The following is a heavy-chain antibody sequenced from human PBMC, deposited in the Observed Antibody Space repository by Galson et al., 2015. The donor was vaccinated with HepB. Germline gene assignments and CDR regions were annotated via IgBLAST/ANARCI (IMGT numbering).Heavy chain of an antibody. V-gene: IGHV3-74*01. CDR3: HTTTVTTGYYAMDV. D-gene: IGHD4-17*01. CDR2: INSDGSST. J-gene: IGHJ6*02. Sequence: SLRLSCAASGFTFSSYVMHWVRQAPGKGLVWVSRINSDGSSTSYADSGKGRFTISRDNAKNTLFLQMNSLRAEDTAVYYCHTTTVTTGYYAMDVWGQGTTVTVSS. CDR1: GFTFSSYV.